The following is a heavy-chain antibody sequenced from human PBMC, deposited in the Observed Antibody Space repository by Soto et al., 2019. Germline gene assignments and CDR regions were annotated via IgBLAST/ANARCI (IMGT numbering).Heavy chain of an antibody. CDR1: GGSFSGYY. Sequence: SETLSLTCAVYGGSFSGYYWSWIRQPPGKGLEWIGEINHSGSTNYNPSLKSRVTISVDTSKNQFSLKLSSVTAADTAVYYCARVGRSYPFDPWGQGTRVTVSS. J-gene: IGHJ5*02. D-gene: IGHD3-16*02. CDR3: ARVGRSYPFDP. V-gene: IGHV4-34*01. CDR2: INHSGST.